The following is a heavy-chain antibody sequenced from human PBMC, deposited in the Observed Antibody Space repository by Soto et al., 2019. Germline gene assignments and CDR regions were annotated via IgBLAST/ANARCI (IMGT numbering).Heavy chain of an antibody. J-gene: IGHJ6*02. CDR3: AREEITVTTRHYYYGMDV. D-gene: IGHD4-17*01. CDR2: IYYSGST. V-gene: IGHV4-31*03. CDR1: GGSISSDGDY. Sequence: QVQLQASGPGLVKPSQTLSLTCTVSGGSISSDGDYWSWIRQHPGKGRECLRYIYYSGSTYYNPSLKSRVTISVDTSKNQFSLKLSSVTAADTAVYYCAREEITVTTRHYYYGMDVWGQGTTVTVSS.